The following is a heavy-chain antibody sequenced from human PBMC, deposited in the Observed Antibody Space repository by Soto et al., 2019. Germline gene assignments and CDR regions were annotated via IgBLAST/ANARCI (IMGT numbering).Heavy chain of an antibody. CDR1: GFTFSSYS. D-gene: IGHD3-10*01. V-gene: IGHV3-23*01. Sequence: HPGGSLRLSCAASGFTFSSYSMSWVRQVPGKGLEWVSGFRSGGDDDTTYYADSGRGRFTISRDNSKNTLFLQMNSLRAEDTAIYYCAKKVNSGSGSQFFDYWGQGTLVTVSS. J-gene: IGHJ4*02. CDR2: FRSGGDDDTT. CDR3: AKKVNSGSGSQFFDY.